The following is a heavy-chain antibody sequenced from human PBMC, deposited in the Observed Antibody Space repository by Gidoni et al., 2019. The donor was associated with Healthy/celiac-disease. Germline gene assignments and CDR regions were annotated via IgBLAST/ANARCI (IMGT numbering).Heavy chain of an antibody. CDR1: GFTFSSYA. D-gene: IGHD3-22*01. CDR2: ISGSGGST. V-gene: IGHV3-23*01. CDR3: AKDLPTYYYDSSGYDAFDI. J-gene: IGHJ3*02. Sequence: EVQLLESGGGLVQPGGSLRLSCAAPGFTFSSYALSWVRQAPGKGLEWVSAISGSGGSTYYADSVKGRFTISRDNSKNTLYLQMNSLRAEDTAVYYCAKDLPTYYYDSSGYDAFDIWGQGTMVTVSS.